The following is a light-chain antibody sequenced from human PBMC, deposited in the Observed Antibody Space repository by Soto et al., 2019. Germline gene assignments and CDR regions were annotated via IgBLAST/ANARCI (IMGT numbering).Light chain of an antibody. CDR1: SSDVGSYNL. CDR2: EGS. CDR3: CSYAGSSTDVV. V-gene: IGLV2-23*01. J-gene: IGLJ2*01. Sequence: QSALTQPASVSGSPGQSITISCTGTSSDVGSYNLVSWYQQHPGKAPKLMIYEGSKRPSVVSNRFSGSKSGNTASLTISGLQAEDEADYCCCSYAGSSTDVVFGGGTKVTVL.